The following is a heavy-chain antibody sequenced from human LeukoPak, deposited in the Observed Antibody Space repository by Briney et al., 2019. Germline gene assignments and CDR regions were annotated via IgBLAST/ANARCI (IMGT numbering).Heavy chain of an antibody. D-gene: IGHD2-15*01. J-gene: IGHJ6*02. CDR1: GGSISSGGYY. V-gene: IGHV4-30-2*01. CDR3: ARGPLGYCSGGSCYFYYYYYYGMDV. CDR2: INHSGST. Sequence: SQTLSLTCTVSGGSISSGGYYWSWIRQPPGKGLEWIGEINHSGSTNYNPSLKSRVTISVDTSKNQFSLKLSSVTAADTAVYYCARGPLGYCSGGSCYFYYYYYYGMDVWGQGTTVTVSS.